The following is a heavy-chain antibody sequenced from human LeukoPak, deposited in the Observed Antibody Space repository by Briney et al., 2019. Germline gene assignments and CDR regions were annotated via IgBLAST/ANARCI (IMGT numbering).Heavy chain of an antibody. CDR1: GFTFSDYY. CDR3: ARGELHGPEDY. Sequence: GGSLGLSCAASGFTFSDYYMSWIRQAPGKGLEWVSYISSSGSTIYYADSVKGRFTISRDNAKNSLYLQMNSLRSEDTAVYYCARGELHGPEDYWGQGTLVTVSS. D-gene: IGHD1-7*01. V-gene: IGHV3-11*04. CDR2: ISSSGSTI. J-gene: IGHJ4*02.